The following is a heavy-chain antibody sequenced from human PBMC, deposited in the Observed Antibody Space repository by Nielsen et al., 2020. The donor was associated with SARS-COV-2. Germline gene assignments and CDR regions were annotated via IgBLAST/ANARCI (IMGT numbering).Heavy chain of an antibody. D-gene: IGHD3-9*01. Sequence: GESLKISCAASGFTFSSYSMNWVRQAPGKGLEWVSYISSSSSTIYYADSVKGRFTISRDNAKNSLYLQMNSLRAEETAVYYCARGGGERYFDWPPPPNAFDIWGQGTMVTVSS. CDR1: GFTFSSYS. CDR2: ISSSSSTI. J-gene: IGHJ3*02. V-gene: IGHV3-48*01. CDR3: ARGGGERYFDWPPPPNAFDI.